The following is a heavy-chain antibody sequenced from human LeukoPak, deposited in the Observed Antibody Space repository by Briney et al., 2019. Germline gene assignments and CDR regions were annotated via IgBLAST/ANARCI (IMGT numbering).Heavy chain of an antibody. V-gene: IGHV3-64D*06. J-gene: IGHJ4*02. D-gene: IGHD3-16*01. CDR2: ISGSGNGFSI. CDR1: GFVFSIYT. CDR3: VKDLGRVRGTPDS. Sequence: GGSLRLSCSASGFVFSIYTMYWVRQTPGKGPEYVSTISGSGNGFSIYYADSVKGRFTISRDDSKSILYLQMNGLRSEDTAVYYCVKDLGRVRGTPDSWGQGTLVTVSS.